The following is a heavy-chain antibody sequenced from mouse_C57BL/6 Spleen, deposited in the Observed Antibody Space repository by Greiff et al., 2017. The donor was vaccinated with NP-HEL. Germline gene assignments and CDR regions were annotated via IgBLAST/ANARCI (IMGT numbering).Heavy chain of an antibody. CDR2: ISDGGSYT. J-gene: IGHJ3*01. D-gene: IGHD2-4*01. CDR1: GFTFSSYA. CDR3: ARGGDDYVRVCFAY. V-gene: IGHV5-4*01. Sequence: DVQLVESGGGLVKPGGSLKLSCAASGFTFSSYAMSWVRQTPEKRLEWVATISDGGSYTYYPDNVKGRFTISRDNAKNNLYLQMSHLKSEDTAMYYCARGGDDYVRVCFAYWGQRTLVTVSA.